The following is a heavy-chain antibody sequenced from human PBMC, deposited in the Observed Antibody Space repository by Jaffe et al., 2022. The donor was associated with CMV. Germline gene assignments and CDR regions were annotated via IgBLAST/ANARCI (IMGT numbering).Heavy chain of an antibody. CDR2: IYYSGST. J-gene: IGHJ6*03. CDR1: GGSISSYY. D-gene: IGHD2-2*01. V-gene: IGHV4-59*01. CDR3: ARVSWVPAAMSHYYYMDV. Sequence: QVQLQESGPGLVKPSETLSLTCTVSGGSISSYYWSWIRQPPGKGLEWIGYIYYSGSTNYNPSLKSRVTISVDTSKNQFSLKLSSVTAADTAVYYCARVSWVPAAMSHYYYMDVWGKGTTVTVSS.